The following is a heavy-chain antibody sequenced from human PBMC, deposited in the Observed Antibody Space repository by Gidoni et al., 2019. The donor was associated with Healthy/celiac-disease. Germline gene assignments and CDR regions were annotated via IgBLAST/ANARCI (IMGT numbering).Heavy chain of an antibody. V-gene: IGHV3-13*01. CDR1: GFTFSSYD. Sequence: EVQLVESGGGLVQPGGSLRLSCAASGFTFSSYDMHWVRQATGKGLAWVSAIGTAGDTYYPGSVKGRFTISRENAKNSLYLQMNSLRAGDTAVYYCASSAPWDYGMDVWGQGTTVTVSS. D-gene: IGHD6-6*01. J-gene: IGHJ6*02. CDR2: IGTAGDT. CDR3: ASSAPWDYGMDV.